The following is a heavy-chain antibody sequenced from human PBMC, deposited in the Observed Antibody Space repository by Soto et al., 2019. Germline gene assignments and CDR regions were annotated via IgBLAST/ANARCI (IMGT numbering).Heavy chain of an antibody. D-gene: IGHD4-17*01. CDR1: GGSFSGYY. CDR3: ARGEIDYGDYVGSTTEYFQH. V-gene: IGHV4-34*01. J-gene: IGHJ1*01. CDR2: INHSGST. Sequence: QVQLQQWGAGLLKPSETLSLTCAVYGGSFSGYYWSWIRQPPGKGLEWIGEINHSGSTNYNPSLKSRVTISVDTSKNQFSLKLSSVTAADTAVYYCARGEIDYGDYVGSTTEYFQHWGQGTLVTVSS.